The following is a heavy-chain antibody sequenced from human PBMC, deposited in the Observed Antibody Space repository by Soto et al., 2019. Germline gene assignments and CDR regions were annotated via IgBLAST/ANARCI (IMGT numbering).Heavy chain of an antibody. Sequence: QVQLVESGGGVVQPGRSLRLSCAASGFTFSSYAMHWVRQAPGQGLEWVAVISYDGSNKYYADSVKGRFTISRDNSKNTLYLQMNSLRAEDTAVYYCAREARSGPFDYWGQGTLVTVSS. CDR2: ISYDGSNK. V-gene: IGHV3-30-3*01. D-gene: IGHD6-19*01. CDR3: AREARSGPFDY. J-gene: IGHJ4*02. CDR1: GFTFSSYA.